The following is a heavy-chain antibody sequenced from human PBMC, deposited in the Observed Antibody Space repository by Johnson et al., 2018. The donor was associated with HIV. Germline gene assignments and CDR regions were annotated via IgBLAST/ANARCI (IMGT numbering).Heavy chain of an antibody. D-gene: IGHD1-26*01. CDR3: ARGIVIVGALPDAFDI. CDR1: GFTFSSYA. CDR2: ISGSGGST. Sequence: VQLVESGGGLVQPGGSPRLSCAASGFTFSSYAMSWVRQAPGKGLEWVSAISGSGGSTYYADSVKGRFTISRVNSKNTLYLQMNSLRAEATAVYYCARGIVIVGALPDAFDIWGRGTMVTVSS. J-gene: IGHJ3*02. V-gene: IGHV3-23*04.